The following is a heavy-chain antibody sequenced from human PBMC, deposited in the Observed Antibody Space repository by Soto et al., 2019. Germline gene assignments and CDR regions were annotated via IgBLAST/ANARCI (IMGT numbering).Heavy chain of an antibody. CDR2: ISSSSSTI. CDR1: GFIFSSYS. D-gene: IGHD2-15*01. V-gene: IGHV3-48*02. Sequence: GGSLRLSCAASGFIFSSYSMNWVRQAPGKGLEWVSYISSSSSTIYYADSVKGRFTISRDNAKNSLYLQMNSLRDEDTAVYYCAGAAATSGYFDYWGQGTLVTVSS. J-gene: IGHJ4*02. CDR3: AGAAATSGYFDY.